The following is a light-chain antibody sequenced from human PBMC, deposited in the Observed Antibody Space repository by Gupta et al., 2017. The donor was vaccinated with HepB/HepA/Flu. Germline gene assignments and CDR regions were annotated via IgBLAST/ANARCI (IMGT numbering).Light chain of an antibody. CDR2: NNN. CDR3: AAWDDSLNGWV. V-gene: IGLV1-44*01. CDR1: SSNIGNNP. Sequence: QSVLTQSPSASGTPGQRVTISCSGSSSNIGNNPVNWYQQLPGTAPKLLIYNNNQRPSGVPDRFSGSKSGTSASLAISGLQSEDEADYYCAAWDDSLNGWVFGGGTKLTVL. J-gene: IGLJ3*02.